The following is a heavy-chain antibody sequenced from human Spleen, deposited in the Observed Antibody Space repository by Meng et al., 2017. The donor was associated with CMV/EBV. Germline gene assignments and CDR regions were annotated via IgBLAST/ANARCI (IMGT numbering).Heavy chain of an antibody. D-gene: IGHD3-10*02. Sequence: CKASGYNFIDYYIHWVRQAPGQGLEWMGWINPNSGGINYAQKFQGRVTMSRDTSLNTAYLELSSLSSDDTAVYYCAKSYFVYYAMDVWGQGTTVTVSS. CDR3: AKSYFVYYAMDV. CDR2: INPNSGGI. J-gene: IGHJ6*02. V-gene: IGHV1-2*02. CDR1: GYNFIDYY.